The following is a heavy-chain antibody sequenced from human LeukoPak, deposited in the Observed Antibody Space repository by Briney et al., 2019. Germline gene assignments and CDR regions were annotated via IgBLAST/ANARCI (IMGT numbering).Heavy chain of an antibody. CDR2: ISSSGSYI. CDR1: GFTFSSYS. V-gene: IGHV3-21*01. J-gene: IGHJ4*02. CDR3: ARVITGMDY. D-gene: IGHD1-20*01. Sequence: GGSLRLSCAASGFTFSSYSMYWVRHAPGKGREWVSSISSSGSYIYYADSVKGRFTISRDNARNSLYLQMNSLRAEDTAVYYCARVITGMDYWGQGTLVTVSS.